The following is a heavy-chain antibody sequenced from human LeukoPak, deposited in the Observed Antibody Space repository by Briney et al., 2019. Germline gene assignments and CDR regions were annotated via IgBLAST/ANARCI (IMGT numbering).Heavy chain of an antibody. CDR1: GYSISSGYY. CDR3: ARVVPPTPYYMDV. V-gene: IGHV4-38-2*02. CDR2: IYHSGST. D-gene: IGHD4/OR15-4a*01. Sequence: SETLSLTCTVSGYSISSGYYWGWIRQPPGRGLEWIGSIYHSGSTYYNPSLKSRVTISVDTSKNQFSLKLSSVTAADTAVYYCARVVPPTPYYMDVWGKGTTVTVSS. J-gene: IGHJ6*03.